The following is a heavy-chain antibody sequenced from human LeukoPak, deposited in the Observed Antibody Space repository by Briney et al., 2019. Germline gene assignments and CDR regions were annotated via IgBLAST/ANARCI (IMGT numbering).Heavy chain of an antibody. CDR1: GFTFTMYN. V-gene: IGHV3-66*01. CDR2: IYSSGNT. J-gene: IGHJ4*02. D-gene: IGHD3-10*01. CDR3: ASMVRGTASGY. Sequence: GGSLRLSCAASGFTFTMYNMNWVRQAPGKGLEWVSVIYSSGNTYYADSAKGRFTISRDNSKNTLYLQITSLRAEDTAVYYCASMVRGTASGYWGQGTLVTVSS.